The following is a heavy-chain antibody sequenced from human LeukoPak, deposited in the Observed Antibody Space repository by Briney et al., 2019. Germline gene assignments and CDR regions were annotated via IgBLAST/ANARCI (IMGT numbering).Heavy chain of an antibody. D-gene: IGHD2-15*01. J-gene: IGHJ1*01. CDR3: AKELGYCSAGRCEYFQH. Sequence: GGSLRLSCAASGFTFSSYAMNWVRQAPGKGLEWVSAISGSGSSTYYADSVKGRFIISRDNSKNTLYLQMNSLRAEDAAIYYCAKELGYCSAGRCEYFQHWGQGTLVTVSS. CDR2: ISGSGSST. CDR1: GFTFSSYA. V-gene: IGHV3-23*01.